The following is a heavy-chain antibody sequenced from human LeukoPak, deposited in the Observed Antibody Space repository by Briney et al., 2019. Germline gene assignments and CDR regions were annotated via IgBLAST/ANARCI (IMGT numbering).Heavy chain of an antibody. CDR1: GFSLTSSRMC. V-gene: IGHV2-70*11. CDR2: IDWDDDK. D-gene: IGHD5-12*01. CDR3: ARMMLGYPGYDKLYFDN. J-gene: IGHJ4*02. Sequence: VSGPALVKPTQTLTLTCTFSGFSLTSSRMCVGWIRQPPGKALEWLARIDWDDDKYYSPSLKTRLTISKDTSKNQVVLTMTNVDPVDTATYYCARMMLGYPGYDKLYFDNWGQGTLVTVSS.